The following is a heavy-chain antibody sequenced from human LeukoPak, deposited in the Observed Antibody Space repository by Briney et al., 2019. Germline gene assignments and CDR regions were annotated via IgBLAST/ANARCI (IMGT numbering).Heavy chain of an antibody. Sequence: SGPGLVKPSETLSLTCTVSGGSISSSSYYWGWIRQPPGKGREWIGGIYYSGSTYYNPSLKSRVTISVDTSKNQFSLKLSSVTAADTAVYYCARLPCGSTSCCGGFDYWGQGTLVTVSS. CDR3: ARLPCGSTSCCGGFDY. V-gene: IGHV4-39*01. D-gene: IGHD2-2*01. CDR1: GGSISSSSYY. J-gene: IGHJ4*02. CDR2: IYYSGST.